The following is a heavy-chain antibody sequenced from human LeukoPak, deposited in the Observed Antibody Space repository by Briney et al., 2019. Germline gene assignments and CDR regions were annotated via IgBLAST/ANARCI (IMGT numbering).Heavy chain of an antibody. CDR2: IYWDDDK. CDR1: GFSLSTSGVG. J-gene: IGHJ5*02. D-gene: IGHD3-10*01. Sequence: SGPTLVNPTQTLTLTCTFSGFSLSTSGVGVGWIRRPPGKALEWLALIYWDDDKRYSPSLKSRLTITKHTSKNQVVLTMTNMDPVDTATYYCALDNYFGLGSYSDNWFDPWGQGTLVTVSS. V-gene: IGHV2-5*02. CDR3: ALDNYFGLGSYSDNWFDP.